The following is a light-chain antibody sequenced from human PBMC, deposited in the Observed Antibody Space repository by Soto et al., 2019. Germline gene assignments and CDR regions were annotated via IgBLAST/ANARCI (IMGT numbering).Light chain of an antibody. V-gene: IGKV1-5*01. CDR1: QSIHTW. CDR3: QQYRSYSGT. J-gene: IGKJ1*01. CDR2: DAS. Sequence: DIQMTQSPSTLSASFGYRVTITCRASQSIHTWLAWYQQKPGKPPKLLIYDASSLETGVPAKFSGSGSGTEFTLTISSLQPDDSATYYCQQYRSYSGTFGQGTKVDIK.